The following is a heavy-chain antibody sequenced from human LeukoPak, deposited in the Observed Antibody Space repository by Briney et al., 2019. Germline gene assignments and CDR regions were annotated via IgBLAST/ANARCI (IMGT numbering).Heavy chain of an antibody. CDR3: ATRGDYTDSNGNSDDAFDL. CDR2: LSHNGSS. J-gene: IGHJ3*01. CDR1: GGTFSGYF. V-gene: IGHV4-34*08. Sequence: SETLSLTCAVYGGTFSGYFWRWIRQPPGKGLEWIGDLSHNGSSNFDPSLENRVTISVDTSKSQFSLKLTSVTAADTAVYYCATRGDYTDSNGNSDDAFDLWGQGTMVVVSS. D-gene: IGHD3-22*01.